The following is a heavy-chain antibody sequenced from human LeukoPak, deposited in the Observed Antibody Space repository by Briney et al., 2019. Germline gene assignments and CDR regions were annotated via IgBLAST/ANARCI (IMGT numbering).Heavy chain of an antibody. D-gene: IGHD3-22*01. CDR3: ARDVGGYYSF. Sequence: ASVKVSCRASGYTFTAYNIHWVRQAPGQGLEWMGWVTPSSGATSYAQQFQGRVTMTRDTSIGTAYMELNNLISDDTAVYYCARDVGGYYSFWGQGTLVTVSS. V-gene: IGHV1-2*02. CDR2: VTPSSGAT. J-gene: IGHJ4*02. CDR1: GYTFTAYN.